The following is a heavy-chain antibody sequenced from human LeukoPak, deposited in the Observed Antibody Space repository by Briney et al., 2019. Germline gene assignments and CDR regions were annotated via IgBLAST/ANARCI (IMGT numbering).Heavy chain of an antibody. J-gene: IGHJ3*02. Sequence: GGSLRLSCAAPGFTFSSYGMHWVRQAPGKGLEWVAVISYDGSNKYYADSVKGRFTISRDNSKNTLYLQMNSLRAEDTAVYYCAKDDYYGSGSYSAFDIWGQGTMVTVSS. CDR3: AKDDYYGSGSYSAFDI. CDR1: GFTFSSYG. D-gene: IGHD3-10*01. V-gene: IGHV3-30*18. CDR2: ISYDGSNK.